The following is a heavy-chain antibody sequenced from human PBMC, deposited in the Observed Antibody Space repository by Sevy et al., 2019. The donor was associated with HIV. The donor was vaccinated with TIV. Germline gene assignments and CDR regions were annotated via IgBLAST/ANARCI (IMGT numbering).Heavy chain of an antibody. CDR2: TSSSSSYI. CDR1: GFTFSYYN. D-gene: IGHD3-10*01. Sequence: GGSLRLSCAASGFTFSYYNMNWVRQAPGKGLEWVSSTSSSSSYIFYVDSVKGRFTISRDNAKDSLFLQMNSLRAEDTAVYYCARNLDYYASGPPDSWGRGTLVTVSS. V-gene: IGHV3-21*01. CDR3: ARNLDYYASGPPDS. J-gene: IGHJ4*02.